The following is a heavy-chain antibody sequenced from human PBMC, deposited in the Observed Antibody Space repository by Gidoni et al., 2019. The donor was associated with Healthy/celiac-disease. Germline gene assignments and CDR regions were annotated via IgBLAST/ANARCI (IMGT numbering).Heavy chain of an antibody. CDR1: GGSFSGSY. Sequence: QVQLQQWGAGLLKPSETLSLTCAVYGGSFSGSYWRWIRQPPGKGLEWIGEINHSGSTNYNPSLKSRVTISVDTSKNQFSLKLSSVTAADTAVYYCARDRGQYYDILTGYSTEGAFDIWGQGTMVTVSS. V-gene: IGHV4-34*01. CDR3: ARDRGQYYDILTGYSTEGAFDI. J-gene: IGHJ3*02. D-gene: IGHD3-9*01. CDR2: INHSGST.